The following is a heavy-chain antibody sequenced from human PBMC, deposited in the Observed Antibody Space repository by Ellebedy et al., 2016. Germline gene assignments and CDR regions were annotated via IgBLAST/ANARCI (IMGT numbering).Heavy chain of an antibody. CDR2: ILDDGNEK. CDR3: AKVRTPDFWHNSDMDV. CDR1: GITFSRYG. V-gene: IGHV3-30*18. D-gene: IGHD1/OR15-1a*01. J-gene: IGHJ6*02. Sequence: GGSLRLXXAASGITFSRYGIHWVRQAPGKGLEWVAVILDDGNEKHYTDSVKGRFTISRDNSKIRVYLQMSSLRVEDTAVYYCAKVRTPDFWHNSDMDVWGQGTTVTVSS.